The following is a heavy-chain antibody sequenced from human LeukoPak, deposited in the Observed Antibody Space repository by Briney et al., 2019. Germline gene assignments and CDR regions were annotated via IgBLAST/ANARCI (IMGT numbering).Heavy chain of an antibody. D-gene: IGHD3-16*01. J-gene: IGHJ4*02. CDR1: GFTFSTYA. CDR2: ISGSGGST. CDR3: AKDRGKASPGRYYFDY. V-gene: IGHV3-23*01. Sequence: GGSLRLSCAASGFTFSTYAMTWVRQAPGKGPEWVSAISGSGGSTYYADSVKGRFTISRDSSKNTLYLQLNSLRAEDTAVYYCAKDRGKASPGRYYFDYWGQGTLVTVSS.